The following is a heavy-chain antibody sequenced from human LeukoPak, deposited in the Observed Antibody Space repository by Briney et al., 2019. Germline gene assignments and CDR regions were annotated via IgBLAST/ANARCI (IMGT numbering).Heavy chain of an antibody. V-gene: IGHV3-30-3*01. CDR1: GFTFTDYA. J-gene: IGHJ4*02. CDR2: ISYDGTNK. D-gene: IGHD4-17*01. Sequence: GTSLRLSCVASGFTFTDYAMHWVRQAPGKGLEWVGVISYDGTNKYYGDSVKGRFTIARDNSRNTLYLQMSSLRTEDTALYYCARRLRFGDYLPDFWGQGTLVSVSS. CDR3: ARRLRFGDYLPDF.